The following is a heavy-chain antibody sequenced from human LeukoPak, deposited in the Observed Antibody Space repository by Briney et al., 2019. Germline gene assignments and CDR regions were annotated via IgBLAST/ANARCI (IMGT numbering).Heavy chain of an antibody. Sequence: PSGTLSLTCAVSGGSISSSNWWSWVRQAPGKGLEWIGEIYHSGSTNYNPSLKSRVTISVDKSKNQFSLKLSSVTAADTAVYYCARGAGEGFGEFLVYWGQGTLVTVSS. CDR1: GGSISSSNW. D-gene: IGHD3-10*01. CDR2: IYHSGST. CDR3: ARGAGEGFGEFLVY. J-gene: IGHJ4*02. V-gene: IGHV4-4*02.